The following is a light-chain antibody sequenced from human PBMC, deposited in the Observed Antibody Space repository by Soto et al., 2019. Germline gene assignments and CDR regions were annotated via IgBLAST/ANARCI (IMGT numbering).Light chain of an antibody. Sequence: DIQMTQSPSSLSASVGDRVTITCRASQSISSYLNWYQQKPGKAPKLLIYAASSLQSGVPSRFSGSGSGTDFTLTISSLQPEDFANYYCQQSYSTPFGPGTKVDIK. J-gene: IGKJ3*01. CDR3: QQSYSTP. V-gene: IGKV1-39*01. CDR2: AAS. CDR1: QSISSY.